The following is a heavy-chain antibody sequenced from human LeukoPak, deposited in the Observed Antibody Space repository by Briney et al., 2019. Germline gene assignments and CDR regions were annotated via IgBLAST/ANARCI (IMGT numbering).Heavy chain of an antibody. Sequence: PSETLSLTCTVSGGSISSYYWSWIRQPPGKGLEWVGYIYYSGSTNYNPSLKSRVTISVDTSKNQFSLKLSSVTAADTAVYYCARGPRSSGWYILDYWGQGTLVTVSS. J-gene: IGHJ4*02. CDR1: GGSISSYY. D-gene: IGHD6-19*01. CDR3: ARGPRSSGWYILDY. V-gene: IGHV4-59*01. CDR2: IYYSGST.